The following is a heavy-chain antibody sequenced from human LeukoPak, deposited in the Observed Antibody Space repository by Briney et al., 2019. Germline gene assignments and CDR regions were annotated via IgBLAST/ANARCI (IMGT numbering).Heavy chain of an antibody. D-gene: IGHD2/OR15-2a*01. CDR1: GFAFSPFA. V-gene: IGHV3-30*04. CDR3: VRSSGHRPAYTTYYPDQFFDS. J-gene: IGHJ4*02. Sequence: PGGSLRLSCAASGFAFSPFAMHWVRQAPGKGPEWVAAVSDDGRDSNYADSVKGRFIISRDNSKKALYLQMSSLRPEDTAVYYCVRSSGHRPAYTTYYPDQFFDSWGQGTLVTVSS. CDR2: VSDDGRDS.